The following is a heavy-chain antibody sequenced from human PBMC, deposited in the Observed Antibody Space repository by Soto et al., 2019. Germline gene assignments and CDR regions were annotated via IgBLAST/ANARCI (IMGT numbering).Heavy chain of an antibody. D-gene: IGHD3-3*01. CDR3: SKLEGG. CDR1: GFSFSDYY. CDR2: SRNKVKSYTT. J-gene: IGHJ4*02. Sequence: EEQLVESGGGLVQPGGSLTLSCAASGFSFSDYYMEWVRQAPGKGLEWVARSRNKVKSYTTDYAASVKGRFTISRDLSKNSLYLEMNNLKNEHTAVYYCSKLEGGWGQGTLVTVSS. V-gene: IGHV3-72*01.